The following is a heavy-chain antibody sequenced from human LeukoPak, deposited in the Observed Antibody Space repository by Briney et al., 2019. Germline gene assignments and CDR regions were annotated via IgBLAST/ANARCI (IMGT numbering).Heavy chain of an antibody. V-gene: IGHV3-11*04. CDR2: ISSSGSTI. J-gene: IGHJ4*02. CDR1: GFTFSDYY. Sequence: KPGGSLRLSCAASGFTFSDYYMSWIRQAPGKGLEWVSYISSSGSTIHYADSVKGRCTIPRDNARNSLYLQMNSLRAEDTAVYYCAKDVKNGATSGYLVYWGQGTLVTVSS. CDR3: AKDVKNGATSGYLVY. D-gene: IGHD3-22*01.